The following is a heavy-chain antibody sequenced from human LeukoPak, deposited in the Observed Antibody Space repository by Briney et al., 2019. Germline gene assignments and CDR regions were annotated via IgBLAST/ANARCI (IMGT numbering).Heavy chain of an antibody. Sequence: ASVKVSCKASGCTFTSYDINWVRQATGQGLEWMGWMNPNSGNTDYAQKFQGRVTMTSDTSISTAYMELSSLRSEDTAVYYCARGVPAAAGGNWFDPWGQGTLVTVSS. CDR2: MNPNSGNT. D-gene: IGHD6-25*01. CDR1: GCTFTSYD. CDR3: ARGVPAAAGGNWFDP. V-gene: IGHV1-8*01. J-gene: IGHJ5*02.